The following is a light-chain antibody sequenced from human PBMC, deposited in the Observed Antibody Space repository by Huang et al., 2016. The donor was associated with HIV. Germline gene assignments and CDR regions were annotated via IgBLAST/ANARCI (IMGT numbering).Light chain of an antibody. V-gene: IGKV1-39*01. Sequence: DIQMTQSPSSLSASIGDRVTITCRAGQNIHRYLNWYQQKPGKAPKRLIFGASNLHSGVPSRFSGSVSGTDFILTINSLQPEDFATYYCQQSHSSSAWTFGQGTRVEIK. CDR1: QNIHRY. J-gene: IGKJ1*01. CDR3: QQSHSSSAWT. CDR2: GAS.